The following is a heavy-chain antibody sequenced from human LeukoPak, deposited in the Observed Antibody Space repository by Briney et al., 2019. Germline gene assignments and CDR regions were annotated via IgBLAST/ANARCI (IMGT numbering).Heavy chain of an antibody. D-gene: IGHD3-3*01. Sequence: GGSLRLSCAASGFTFSSYEMKWVRQAPGKGREWVSDISSSGSTIYYAASVKGRFTISRDKATNPLYLQMNSLRAEDTGVYYWATMSRITIFGVIKFDNWGQGTLVTVSS. V-gene: IGHV3-48*03. CDR1: GFTFSSYE. J-gene: IGHJ4*02. CDR2: ISSSGSTI. CDR3: ATMSRITIFGVIKFDN.